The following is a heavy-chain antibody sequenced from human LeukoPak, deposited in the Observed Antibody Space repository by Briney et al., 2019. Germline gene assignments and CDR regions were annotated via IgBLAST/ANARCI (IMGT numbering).Heavy chain of an antibody. D-gene: IGHD6-13*01. J-gene: IGHJ4*02. CDR3: AKDLVSAAAGDY. CDR2: ISGSGGGT. V-gene: IGHV3-23*01. CDR1: GFTFSSYA. Sequence: GGSLRLSCAASGFTFSSYAMSWVRQAPGKGLEWVSAISGSGGGTYYADSVKGRFTISRDNSKNTLYLQMDSLRAEDTAVYYCAKDLVSAAAGDYWGQGTLVTVSS.